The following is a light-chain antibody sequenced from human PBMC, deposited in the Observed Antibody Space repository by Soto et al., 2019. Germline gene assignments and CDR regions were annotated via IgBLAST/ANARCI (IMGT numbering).Light chain of an antibody. J-gene: IGLJ2*01. CDR2: DVS. Sequence: QSVLTQPASVSGSPGQSITISCTGTSSDVGGYNYVSWYQQHPGRAPQLMIYDVSHRPSGVSNRFSSSRSGNTASLTISGLQAEDEADYYCSSYATSTTVLFGGGTKLTVL. V-gene: IGLV2-14*03. CDR3: SSYATSTTVL. CDR1: SSDVGGYNY.